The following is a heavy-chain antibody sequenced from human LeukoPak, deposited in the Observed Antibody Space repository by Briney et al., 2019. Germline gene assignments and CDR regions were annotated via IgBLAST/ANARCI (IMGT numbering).Heavy chain of an antibody. CDR1: GYTLTELS. CDR3: ATAEGVVRGVPYYFDY. Sequence: ASVKVSCKVSGYTLTELSMHWVRQAPGKGLEWMGGLDPEDGETIYAQKFQGRVTMTEDTSTDTAYMELSSLRSEDTAVYYCATAEGVVRGVPYYFDYWGQGTLVTVSS. CDR2: LDPEDGET. J-gene: IGHJ4*02. V-gene: IGHV1-24*01. D-gene: IGHD3-10*01.